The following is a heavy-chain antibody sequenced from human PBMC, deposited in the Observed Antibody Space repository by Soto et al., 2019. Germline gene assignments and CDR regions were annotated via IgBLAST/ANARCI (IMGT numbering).Heavy chain of an antibody. CDR3: AKRRDGFDI. J-gene: IGHJ3*02. V-gene: IGHV3-23*01. CDR1: GFSFSYYA. Sequence: EVQLLESGGGLVQPGGSLRLSCAGSGFSFSYYAMSWVRQAPGKGLEWISAISGSGGNTYYADSVKGRFTTSRDNSKNTVYLQMNSLRAEDTAVYYCAKRRDGFDIWGQGTMVTVSS. CDR2: ISGSGGNT.